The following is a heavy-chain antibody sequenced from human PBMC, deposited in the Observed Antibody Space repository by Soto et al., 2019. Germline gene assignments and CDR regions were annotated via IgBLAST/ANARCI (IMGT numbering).Heavy chain of an antibody. CDR2: ISSGGDST. V-gene: IGHV3-23*01. Sequence: EVQLLESGGGSVQPGGSLRLSCVAPGFTFSSYAMSWVRQAPGKGLEWLSAISSGGDSTYYTDSVKGRFTISRDNSKNTLFLQMSSLRAEDTALYYCAPALFDYYYGMDVWGQGTTVTVSS. CDR3: APALFDYYYGMDV. D-gene: IGHD2-21*01. CDR1: GFTFSSYA. J-gene: IGHJ6*02.